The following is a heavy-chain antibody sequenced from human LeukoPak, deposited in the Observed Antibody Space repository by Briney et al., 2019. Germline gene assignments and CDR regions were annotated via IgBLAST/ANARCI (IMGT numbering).Heavy chain of an antibody. CDR3: ARRRGSDLDY. V-gene: IGHV5-51*01. J-gene: IGHJ4*02. D-gene: IGHD6-6*01. CDR2: IYPGDSDT. CDR1: RCPFTTYW. Sequence: GESLQISCKGSRCPFTTYWIAWVRQLPGKGLEGMGTIYPGDSDTRYSPSFQGQVTMSADKSISTAYMQWSSLRASDTAMYYCARRRGSDLDYWGQGTLVTVSS.